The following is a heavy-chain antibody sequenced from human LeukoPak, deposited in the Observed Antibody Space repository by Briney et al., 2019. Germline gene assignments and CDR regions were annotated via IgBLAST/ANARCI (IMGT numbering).Heavy chain of an antibody. Sequence: SSETLSLTCTVSGGSISSYYWSWIRQPPGKGLEWIGYIYYSGSTNYNPSLKSRVTISVDTSKNQFSLKLSSVTAADTAVYYCARQGSYGAFDIWGQGTMVTVSS. D-gene: IGHD1-26*01. CDR2: IYYSGST. J-gene: IGHJ3*02. V-gene: IGHV4-59*01. CDR3: ARQGSYGAFDI. CDR1: GGSISSYY.